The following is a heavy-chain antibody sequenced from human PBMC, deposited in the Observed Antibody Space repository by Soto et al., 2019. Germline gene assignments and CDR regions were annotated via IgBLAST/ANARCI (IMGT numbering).Heavy chain of an antibody. V-gene: IGHV3-15*07. CDR1: GITLANAW. D-gene: IGHD3-3*01. J-gene: IGHJ5*01. CDR2: IKRRSDEGTT. Sequence: EVQLVESGGGLVNPGGSLRLSCAASGITLANAWMNWVRQAPGKGLEWVGRIKRRSDEGTTDYAAPVKGRFFISRDDSKNTLYLQMNSLKTEDTAVYYCATEGEWPDSWGQGTLVTVSS. CDR3: ATEGEWPDS.